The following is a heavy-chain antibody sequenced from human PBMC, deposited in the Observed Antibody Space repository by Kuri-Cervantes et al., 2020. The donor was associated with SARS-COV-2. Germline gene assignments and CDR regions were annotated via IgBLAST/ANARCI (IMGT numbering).Heavy chain of an antibody. V-gene: IGHV4-4*02. CDR3: ARDGGSSWDFDY. D-gene: IGHD6-13*01. CDR2: IYHSGST. CDR1: GGSISSSNW. Sequence: SETLSLTCAVSGGSISSSNWWSWVRQPPGKGLEWIGEIYHSGSTNYNPSLKSRVTISVDTSKNQFSLKLSSVTAADTAVYYCARDGGSSWDFDYWGQGTLVTVSS. J-gene: IGHJ4*02.